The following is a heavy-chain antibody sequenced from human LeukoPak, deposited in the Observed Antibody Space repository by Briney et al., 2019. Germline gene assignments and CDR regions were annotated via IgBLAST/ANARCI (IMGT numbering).Heavy chain of an antibody. J-gene: IGHJ4*02. Sequence: ASVKVSCKVSGYTLIELSMHWVRQAPGKGLEWMGGFDPEYGETIYAQKFQGRVTMTEDTSTDTAYMELSSLRSEDTAVYYCATTTFLGVVTYFDYWGQGTLVTVSS. V-gene: IGHV1-24*01. D-gene: IGHD4-23*01. CDR2: FDPEYGET. CDR3: ATTTFLGVVTYFDY. CDR1: GYTLIELS.